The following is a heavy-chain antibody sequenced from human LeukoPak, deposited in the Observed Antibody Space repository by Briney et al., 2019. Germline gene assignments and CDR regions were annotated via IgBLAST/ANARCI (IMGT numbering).Heavy chain of an antibody. CDR1: GDSFSSYH. Sequence: TSETLSLTCTVSGDSFSSYHWSWLRQPPGKGLEWIGYTSSSGSTSYNPSLETRLTISVDTSKNQFSLKLSSVTAADTAVYYCARVGRGDHTWGSYYCDHWGQGTLVSVSS. J-gene: IGHJ4*02. CDR2: TSSSGST. CDR3: ARVGRGDHTWGSYYCDH. V-gene: IGHV4-59*01. D-gene: IGHD3-16*01.